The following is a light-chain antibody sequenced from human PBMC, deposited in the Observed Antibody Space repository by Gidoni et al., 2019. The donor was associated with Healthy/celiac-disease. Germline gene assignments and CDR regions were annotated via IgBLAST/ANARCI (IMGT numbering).Light chain of an antibody. CDR3: SSYTRSSTLV. V-gene: IGLV2-14*01. CDR1: SSDVGGYNY. Sequence: QSALTQPTPVSGSPGQSITISCTGTSSDVGGYNYVSWYQQHPGKAPKLMIYEVSNRPSGVSNRFSGSKSGNTASLTISGLQAEDEADYYCSSYTRSSTLVFGTGTKVTVL. CDR2: EVS. J-gene: IGLJ1*01.